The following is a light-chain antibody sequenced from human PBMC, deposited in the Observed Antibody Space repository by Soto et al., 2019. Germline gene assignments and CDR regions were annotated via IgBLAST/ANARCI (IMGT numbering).Light chain of an antibody. Sequence: AIRMTQSPSSLSASTGDRLTLTCRASEGISSYLAWYQKKPGKATKLVIYSAPTLQSGVPSRFSGSGSGTDFTLTISCLQSEDFATYYCQQFYSYPLTFGQGTRLEIK. CDR2: SAP. J-gene: IGKJ5*01. CDR3: QQFYSYPLT. V-gene: IGKV1-8*01. CDR1: EGISSY.